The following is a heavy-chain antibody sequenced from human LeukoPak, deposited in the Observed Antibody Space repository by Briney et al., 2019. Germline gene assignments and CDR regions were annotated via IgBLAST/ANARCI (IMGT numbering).Heavy chain of an antibody. CDR2: IEWNGGRR. CDR1: GFNFDAYG. D-gene: IGHD4-23*01. Sequence: GGSLRLSCAASGFNFDAYGMSWVRQVPGKGLEWVSTIEWNGGRRTYVDSVKGRFTISRDNAKRPLYLQMKNMKLEDTALYYCASVPDDASGNSRYLFESWGQGTLVTVST. V-gene: IGHV3-20*04. J-gene: IGHJ4*02. CDR3: ASVPDDASGNSRYLFES.